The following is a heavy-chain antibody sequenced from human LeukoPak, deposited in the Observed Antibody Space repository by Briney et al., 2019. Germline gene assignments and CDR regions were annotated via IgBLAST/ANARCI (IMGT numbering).Heavy chain of an antibody. J-gene: IGHJ5*02. D-gene: IGHD5-12*01. CDR3: ARVAVATTWFDP. CDR2: ISRSSSTV. V-gene: IGHV3-48*01. Sequence: GGSLRLSCAASGFTFSRYGMNWVRQAPGKGLEWVSYISRSSSTVYYADSVKGRFTISRDNAKNTLYLQMNSLRAEDTAVYYCARVAVATTWFDPWGQGTLVTVSS. CDR1: GFTFSRYG.